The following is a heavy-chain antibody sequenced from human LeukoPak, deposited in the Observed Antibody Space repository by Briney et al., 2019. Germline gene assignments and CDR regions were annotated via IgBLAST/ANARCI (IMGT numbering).Heavy chain of an antibody. CDR3: ATHSLWELLPCLDY. J-gene: IGHJ4*02. D-gene: IGHD1-26*01. Sequence: ASVKVSCKVSGYTLTELSMPWVRQAPGKGLEWRGGFDPEDGETIYAQKFQGRVTMTEDTSTDTAYMELSSLRSEDTAVYYCATHSLWELLPCLDYWGQGTLVTVSS. CDR1: GYTLTELS. V-gene: IGHV1-24*01. CDR2: FDPEDGET.